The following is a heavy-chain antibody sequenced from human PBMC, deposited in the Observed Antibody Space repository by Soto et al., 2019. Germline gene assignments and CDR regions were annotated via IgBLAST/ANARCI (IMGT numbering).Heavy chain of an antibody. D-gene: IGHD4-17*01. CDR1: GGSISSYY. CDR3: ATHQYDYGDPGAFDI. J-gene: IGHJ3*02. CDR2: IYYSGST. Sequence: QVQLQESGPGLVKPSETLSLTCTVSGGSISSYYWSWIRQPPGKGLEWIGYIYYSGSTNYNPSLTSRVTISVDTSKNQFSLKLSSVTAADTAVYYCATHQYDYGDPGAFDIWGQGTMVTVSS. V-gene: IGHV4-59*08.